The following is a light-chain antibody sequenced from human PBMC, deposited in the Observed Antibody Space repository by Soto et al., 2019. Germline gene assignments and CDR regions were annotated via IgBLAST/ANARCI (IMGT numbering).Light chain of an antibody. CDR2: DVS. CDR1: SSDVGGYNY. Sequence: QSALTQPASVSGSPGQSITISCTGTSSDVGGYNYVSWYQHHPGKVPQLMIYDVSNRPSGVSNRFSGSKSGNTASLTISGLQAEDEADYYCCSYAGSSTFYWVFGGGTKLTVL. V-gene: IGLV2-14*03. CDR3: CSYAGSSTFYWV. J-gene: IGLJ3*02.